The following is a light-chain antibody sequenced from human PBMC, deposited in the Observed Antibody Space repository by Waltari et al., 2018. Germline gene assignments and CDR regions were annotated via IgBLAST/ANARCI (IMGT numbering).Light chain of an antibody. CDR1: QSISTY. Sequence: DIQMTQSPSSLSASVGDRVAITCRASQSISTYLNWYQQKPGTAPKLLIYVASSLQSGVPSRFSGSGSGTDFTLTISSLQPEDFATYYCQQSYNTPLTFGGGTKVEIK. V-gene: IGKV1-39*01. CDR2: VAS. CDR3: QQSYNTPLT. J-gene: IGKJ4*01.